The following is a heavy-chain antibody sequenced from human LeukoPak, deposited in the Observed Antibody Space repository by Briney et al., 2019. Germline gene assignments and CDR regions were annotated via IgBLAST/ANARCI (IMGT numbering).Heavy chain of an antibody. CDR3: VSGYWDF. V-gene: IGHV3-15*01. CDR1: GFTFSSYA. J-gene: IGHJ4*02. CDR2: IKSKTDGGTT. Sequence: KPGGSLRLSCAASGFTFSSYAMTWVRQAPGKGLEWVGRIKSKTDGGTTDYAAPVKGRFTISRDDSKNTLYLQMNSLKTEDTAVYFCVSGYWDFWGQGTLVTVSS. D-gene: IGHD3-22*01.